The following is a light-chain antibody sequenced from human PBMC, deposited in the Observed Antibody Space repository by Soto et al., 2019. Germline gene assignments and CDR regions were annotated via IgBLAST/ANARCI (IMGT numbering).Light chain of an antibody. CDR3: SSYTGSNNLVI. CDR2: EVN. CDR1: NNDVGGYKF. J-gene: IGLJ2*01. Sequence: QSALTQPPSASGSPGQSVTISCTGTNNDVGGYKFVSWYQQYPGKAPKLILYEVNKRPSGVPDRFSGSKSGNTASLTVSGLQTEDEADYYCSSYTGSNNLVIFGGGTKVTVL. V-gene: IGLV2-8*01.